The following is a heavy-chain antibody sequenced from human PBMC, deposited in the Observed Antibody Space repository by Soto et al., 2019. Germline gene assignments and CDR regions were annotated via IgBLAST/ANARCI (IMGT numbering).Heavy chain of an antibody. Sequence: PGGSLRLSCAPCRFTFSRYEMNWDRQAPGQGLEGVAYITGTGSTIYYAGSLTGPFTISRDIANNSLYLPLNNLRAEGPPVYSYVREEPRSWLSHKQVDNWCQGALVTV. V-gene: IGHV3-48*03. CDR3: VREEPRSWLSHKQVDN. J-gene: IGHJ4*02. CDR1: RFTFSRYE. D-gene: IGHD1-26*01. CDR2: ITGTGSTI.